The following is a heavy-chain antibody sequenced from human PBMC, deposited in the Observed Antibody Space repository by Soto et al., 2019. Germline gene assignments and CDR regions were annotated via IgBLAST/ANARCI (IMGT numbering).Heavy chain of an antibody. D-gene: IGHD6-13*01. CDR2: ISYDGSNK. J-gene: IGHJ6*02. CDR1: GFTFSSYG. Sequence: PGGSLRLSCAASGFTFSSYGMHWVRQAPGKGLEWVAVISYDGSNKYYADSVKGRFTISRDNSKNTLYLQMNSLRAEDTAVYYCAKALSIVAAAGTLPYYYGMDVWGQGTTVTAP. CDR3: AKALSIVAAAGTLPYYYGMDV. V-gene: IGHV3-30*18.